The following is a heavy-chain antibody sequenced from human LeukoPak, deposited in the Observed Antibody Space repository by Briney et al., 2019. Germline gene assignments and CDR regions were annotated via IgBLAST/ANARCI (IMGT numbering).Heavy chain of an antibody. CDR2: INPNSGGT. CDR3: ARGGVHYDILTGYYPRLYYFDY. V-gene: IGHV1-2*02. D-gene: IGHD3-9*01. CDR1: GYTFTGYY. Sequence: ASVKVSCKASGYTFTGYYMHWVRQAPGQGLEWMGWINPNSGGTNYAQKFQGRVTMTRDTSISTAYMELGRLRSDDTAVYYCARGGVHYDILTGYYPRLYYFDYWGQGTLVTVSS. J-gene: IGHJ4*02.